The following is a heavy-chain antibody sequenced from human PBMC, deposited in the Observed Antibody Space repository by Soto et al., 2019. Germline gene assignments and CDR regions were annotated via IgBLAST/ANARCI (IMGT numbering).Heavy chain of an antibody. V-gene: IGHV6-1*01. J-gene: IGHJ6*02. CDR3: ERSWGWIAATDIYYFYGRDV. D-gene: IGHD6-13*01. CDR1: GDSVSSNIAA. CDR2: TYYMSRWFH. Sequence: SQTLSLTCVISGDSVSSNIAAWNWIRQSPSRGLEWLGRTYYMSRWFHDYPVSVKGRISINPDTSKNQFSLQLNSVTPEDTAMYYCERSWGWIAATDIYYFYGRDVGGQGTTVTVSS.